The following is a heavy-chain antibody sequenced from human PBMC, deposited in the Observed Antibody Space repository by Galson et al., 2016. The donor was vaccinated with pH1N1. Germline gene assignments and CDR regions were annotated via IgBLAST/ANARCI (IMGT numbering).Heavy chain of an antibody. D-gene: IGHD3-22*01. CDR1: GDTFGSYG. CDR3: AREDYYDTDLSDWYFDL. Sequence: SVKVSCKASGDTFGSYGINWVRQAPGQGLEWMGGIIPILNITKYAQNFQDRVTITADESTTTAYMELSSLRSEDTAVYYCAREDYYDTDLSDWYFDLWGRGTLVTVSS. V-gene: IGHV1-69*13. CDR2: IIPILNIT. J-gene: IGHJ2*01.